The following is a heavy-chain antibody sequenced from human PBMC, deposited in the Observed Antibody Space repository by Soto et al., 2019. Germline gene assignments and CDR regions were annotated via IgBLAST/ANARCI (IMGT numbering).Heavy chain of an antibody. Sequence: PSETLSLTCTVSGGSISSYYWSWIRQPPGKGLEWIGYIYYSGSTNYNPSLKSRVTISVDTSKNQFSLKLSSVTAADTAVYYCARALHLGELSLTYWGQGTLVTVSS. J-gene: IGHJ4*02. CDR2: IYYSGST. CDR3: ARALHLGELSLTY. V-gene: IGHV4-59*01. CDR1: GGSISSYY. D-gene: IGHD3-16*02.